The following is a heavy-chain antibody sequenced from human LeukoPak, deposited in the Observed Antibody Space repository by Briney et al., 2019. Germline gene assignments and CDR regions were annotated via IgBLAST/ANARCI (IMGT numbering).Heavy chain of an antibody. V-gene: IGHV3-23*01. J-gene: IGHJ4*02. CDR3: AKTEAPAAIRAGSDY. D-gene: IGHD2-2*02. Sequence: GGSLRLSCAASGFSFGNSWVHWVRQAPGKGLVWVSTISGSGSATYNAGSVKGRFTTSRDNSNNTLYLQMNSLRAEDTAVYYCAKTEAPAAIRAGSDYWGQGTLVTVSS. CDR2: ISGSGSAT. CDR1: GFSFGNSW.